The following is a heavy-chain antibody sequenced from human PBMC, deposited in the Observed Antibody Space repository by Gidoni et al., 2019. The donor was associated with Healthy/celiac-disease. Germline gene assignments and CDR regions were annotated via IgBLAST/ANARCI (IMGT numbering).Heavy chain of an antibody. J-gene: IGHJ6*02. D-gene: IGHD6-6*01. CDR1: GFTFSSYG. CDR3: ASEPTPTVEYSSWTKDYYYYYGMDV. V-gene: IGHV3-21*01. Sequence: EVQLVESGGGLVKPGGSLRLSCAASGFTFSSYGMNWVRQAPGKGLEWVSSISSSSSYIYYADSVKGRFTISRDNAKNSLYLQMNSLRAEDTAVYYCASEPTPTVEYSSWTKDYYYYYGMDVWGQGTTVTVSS. CDR2: ISSSSSYI.